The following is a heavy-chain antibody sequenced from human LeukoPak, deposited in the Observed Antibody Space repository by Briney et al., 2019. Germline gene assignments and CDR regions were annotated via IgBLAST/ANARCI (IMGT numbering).Heavy chain of an antibody. V-gene: IGHV3-30*02. Sequence: GGSLRLSCAASGFTFSSYGMHWVRQAPGKGLEWVAFIQYDGRNKYYADSVKGRFTISRDNSKNTLYLQMNSLRAEDTAVFYCAKEPGTTSGFVDYWGQGTLVTVSS. D-gene: IGHD1-7*01. CDR3: AKEPGTTSGFVDY. J-gene: IGHJ4*02. CDR2: IQYDGRNK. CDR1: GFTFSSYG.